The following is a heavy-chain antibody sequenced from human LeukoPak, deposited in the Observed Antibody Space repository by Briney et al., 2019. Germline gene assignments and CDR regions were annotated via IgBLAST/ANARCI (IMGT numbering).Heavy chain of an antibody. CDR3: ARVGYTYGYYDY. J-gene: IGHJ4*02. Sequence: PSETLSLTCTVSGGSINSYYWSWIRQPAGKGLEWIGRIYTSGSTNYNPSLKSRVTMSIDTSKNQFSLELSSVTAADTAVYYCARVGYTYGYYDYWGQGTLVTVSS. D-gene: IGHD5-18*01. CDR2: IYTSGST. CDR1: GGSINSYY. V-gene: IGHV4-4*07.